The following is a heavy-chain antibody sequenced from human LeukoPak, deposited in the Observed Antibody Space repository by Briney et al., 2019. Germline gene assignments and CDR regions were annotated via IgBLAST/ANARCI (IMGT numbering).Heavy chain of an antibody. Sequence: GGSLRLSCAASGFILSTHGMHWVRQAPGKGLEWVAGMWYDGSREDYADSVKGRFTISRDMSKNTLNLQMNSLRVEDTAMFYCARDLSFGSLDFRGQGTLVTVPS. J-gene: IGHJ4*02. V-gene: IGHV3-33*01. D-gene: IGHD1-26*01. CDR1: GFILSTHG. CDR3: ARDLSFGSLDF. CDR2: MWYDGSRE.